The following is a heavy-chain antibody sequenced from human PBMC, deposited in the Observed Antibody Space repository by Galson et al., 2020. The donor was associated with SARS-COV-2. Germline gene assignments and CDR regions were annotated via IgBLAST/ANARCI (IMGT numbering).Heavy chain of an antibody. CDR2: ISYDGTKR. CDR3: ARETDDYTSSWYHH. V-gene: IGHV3-30*04. J-gene: IGHJ5*02. D-gene: IGHD3-3*01. Sequence: AGSMRLSCRASGCTFSSSDMHRVRQPPGKRLEWVAIISYDGTKRYNLDSVKGRVTISRDNSKNKLYLKMDRLTTEDTAVYYCARETDDYTSSWYHHWGQGTLVIVSS. CDR1: GCTFSSSD.